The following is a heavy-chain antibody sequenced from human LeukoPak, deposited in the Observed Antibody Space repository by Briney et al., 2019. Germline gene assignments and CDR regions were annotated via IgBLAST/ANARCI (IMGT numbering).Heavy chain of an antibody. CDR3: ARDMSTRVTPISYAIDV. D-gene: IGHD4-23*01. Sequence: GASVKVSCKASGYTFTGYYMHWVRQAPGQGLEWLGLINPNGDRTAYAQNFQGRVTMTRDTSTTTVSLELSSLRSEDTAVYYCARDMSTRVTPISYAIDVWGQGTMVTVSS. CDR1: GYTFTGYY. J-gene: IGHJ3*01. CDR2: INPNGDRT. V-gene: IGHV1-46*01.